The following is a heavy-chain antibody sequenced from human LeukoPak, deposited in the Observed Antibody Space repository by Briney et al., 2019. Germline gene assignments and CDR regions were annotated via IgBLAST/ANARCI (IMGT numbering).Heavy chain of an antibody. D-gene: IGHD4-17*01. CDR3: ARGVDYGDDSFDY. V-gene: IGHV4-39*07. CDR2: IYYSGST. J-gene: IGHJ4*02. Sequence: SETLSLTCAVSGASISGSGYYWGWIRQPPGKGLEWIGNIYYSGSTYYNASLKSRVTISVDTSKNQFSLKLSSVTAADTAVYYCARGVDYGDDSFDYWGQGTLVTVSS. CDR1: GASISGSGYY.